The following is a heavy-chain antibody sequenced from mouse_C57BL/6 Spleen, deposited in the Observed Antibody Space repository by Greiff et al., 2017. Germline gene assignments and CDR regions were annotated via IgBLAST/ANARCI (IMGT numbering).Heavy chain of an antibody. CDR3: ARRDYYGSSSYAMGY. CDR1: GYTFTDHT. D-gene: IGHD1-1*01. V-gene: IGHV1-78*01. Sequence: VQLQQSDAELVKPGASVKISCKVSGYTFTDHTIHWMKQRPEQGLEWIGYIYPRDGSTKYNEKFKGKATLTADKSSSTAYMQLNSLTSEDSAVYFCARRDYYGSSSYAMGYWGQGTSVTVSS. J-gene: IGHJ4*01. CDR2: IYPRDGST.